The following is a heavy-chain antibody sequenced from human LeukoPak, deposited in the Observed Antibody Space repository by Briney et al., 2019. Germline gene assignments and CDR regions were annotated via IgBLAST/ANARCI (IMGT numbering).Heavy chain of an antibody. V-gene: IGHV3-21*01. D-gene: IGHD3-22*01. CDR1: GFTFSSSS. CDR3: ARGSKDYDSSGYYSPYYYYMDV. Sequence: GGSLRLSCAASGFTFSSSSMNWVRQAPGKGLEWVSSISSSSSYIYYADSVKGRFTISRDNAKNSLYLQMNSLRAEDTAVYYCARGSKDYDSSGYYSPYYYYMDVWGKGTTVTISS. J-gene: IGHJ6*03. CDR2: ISSSSSYI.